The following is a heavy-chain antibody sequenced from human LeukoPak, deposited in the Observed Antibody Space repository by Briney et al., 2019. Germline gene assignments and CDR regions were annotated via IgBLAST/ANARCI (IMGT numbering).Heavy chain of an antibody. CDR2: ISAYNGNT. Sequence: ASVKVSCKASGYTFTSYGIRWVRQAPGQGLEWMGWISAYNGNTNYAQKLQGRVTMTTDTSTSTAYMELRSLRSDDTAVYYCATAAGTPPTFDYWGQGTLVTVSS. J-gene: IGHJ4*02. CDR1: GYTFTSYG. V-gene: IGHV1-18*01. CDR3: ATAAGTPPTFDY. D-gene: IGHD6-13*01.